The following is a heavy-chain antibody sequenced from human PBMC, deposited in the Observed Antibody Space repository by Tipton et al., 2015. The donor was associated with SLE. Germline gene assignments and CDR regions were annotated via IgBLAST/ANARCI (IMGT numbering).Heavy chain of an antibody. CDR1: GDSITRSSFY. CDR3: ARHHRLVAAGTGHFHH. J-gene: IGHJ1*01. V-gene: IGHV4-39*07. CDR2: IYYSGST. D-gene: IGHD2-15*01. Sequence: GLVKPSETLSLTCTVSGDSITRSSFYWGWIRQPPGKGLEWIGSIYYSGSTYYNPSLKSRVTILVDTSKNQFSLQLTSVTAADTAAYFCARHHRLVAAGTGHFHHWGQGTLVTVSS.